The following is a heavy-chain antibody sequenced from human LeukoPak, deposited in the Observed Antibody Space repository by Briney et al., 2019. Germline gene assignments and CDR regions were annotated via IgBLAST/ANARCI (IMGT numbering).Heavy chain of an antibody. CDR1: GFTFNNYG. Sequence: SGGSLRLSCAISGFTFNNYGMGWVRQAPGMGLEWVSAIADGGETAYYADSVKGRFTISRDYSKNTLYLQMNSVRAEDTAVYYCARKAARTSGYDYWGQGILVTVSS. D-gene: IGHD3-22*01. J-gene: IGHJ4*02. CDR2: IADGGETA. V-gene: IGHV3-23*01. CDR3: ARKAARTSGYDY.